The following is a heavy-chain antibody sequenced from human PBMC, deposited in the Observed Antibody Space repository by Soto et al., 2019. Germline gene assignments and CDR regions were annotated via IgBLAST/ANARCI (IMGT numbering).Heavy chain of an antibody. J-gene: IGHJ4*02. CDR1: GFTFSSYG. CDR3: AKSGGLWYYYDSSGLDQVDY. V-gene: IGHV3-30*18. CDR2: ISYDGSNK. Sequence: QVQLVESGGGVVQPGRSLRLSCAASGFTFSSYGMHWVRQAPGKGLEWVAVISYDGSNKYYADSVKGRFTISRDNSKNTLYLQMNSLRAEDTAVYYCAKSGGLWYYYDSSGLDQVDYWGQGTLVTVS. D-gene: IGHD3-22*01.